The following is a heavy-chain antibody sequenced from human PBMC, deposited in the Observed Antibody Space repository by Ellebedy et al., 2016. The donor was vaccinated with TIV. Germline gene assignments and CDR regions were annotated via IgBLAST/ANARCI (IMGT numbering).Heavy chain of an antibody. Sequence: LRLXXTVSGGSLNSGDSYWSWIRQSPGNALEWIGYIYFSGSAYYNPSLKSRVTFSVDTSKNQFSLKVNSVTAADTARYYCARVDGSATLRFDYWGPGTPVTVSS. CDR1: GGSLNSGDSY. D-gene: IGHD3-10*01. CDR2: IYFSGSA. V-gene: IGHV4-30-4*08. CDR3: ARVDGSATLRFDY. J-gene: IGHJ4*02.